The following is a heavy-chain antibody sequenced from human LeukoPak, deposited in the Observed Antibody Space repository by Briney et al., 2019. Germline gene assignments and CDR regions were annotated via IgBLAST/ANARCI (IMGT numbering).Heavy chain of an antibody. Sequence: ASVKVSCKASGDTFSTYDVNWVRQAPGQGLEWMGWVNPKSGHTAYTQKFQGRVTMTSDTSTAFLELSSLRFEDTAVYFCARGGVGGTTVGPWGQGTLVTVSS. CDR1: GDTFSTYD. CDR3: ARGGVGGTTVGP. D-gene: IGHD1-7*01. V-gene: IGHV1-8*01. J-gene: IGHJ5*02. CDR2: VNPKSGHT.